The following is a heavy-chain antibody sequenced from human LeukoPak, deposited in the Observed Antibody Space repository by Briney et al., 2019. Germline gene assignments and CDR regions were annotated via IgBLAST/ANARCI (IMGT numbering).Heavy chain of an antibody. Sequence: ASVKVSCKASGYTFTSYGISWVRQAPGQGLEWMGWISVYNGNTNYVQKIQGRVTMTTDTSTSTVYMELSSLRSEDTAVYYCAREEQQLTYFDYWGQGTLVTVSS. D-gene: IGHD6-13*01. V-gene: IGHV1-18*01. CDR1: GYTFTSYG. CDR2: ISVYNGNT. J-gene: IGHJ4*02. CDR3: AREEQQLTYFDY.